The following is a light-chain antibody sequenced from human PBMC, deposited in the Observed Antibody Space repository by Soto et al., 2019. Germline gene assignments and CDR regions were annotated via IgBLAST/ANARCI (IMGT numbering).Light chain of an antibody. CDR3: QQYNNWWT. V-gene: IGKV3-15*01. J-gene: IGKJ1*01. CDR2: GAY. CDR1: ETIKKN. Sequence: EIVLTQSPGSLSLSPGEGSTLSCRASETIKKNYLAWYQQQPGQAPRLLIYGAYTRATAIPARFTGSGSGTEFTLTISGLQPEDFAVYYCQQYNNWWTFGQGTKVDIK.